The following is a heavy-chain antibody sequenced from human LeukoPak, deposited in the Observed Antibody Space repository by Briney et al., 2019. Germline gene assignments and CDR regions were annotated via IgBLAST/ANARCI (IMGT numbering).Heavy chain of an antibody. J-gene: IGHJ2*01. CDR1: GGSFSGYY. D-gene: IGHD3-16*01. V-gene: IGHV4-34*01. CDR3: ARVPSLTSFGLRYFDL. Sequence: RSSETLSLTCGVYGGSFSGYYWSWIRQPPGKGLEWIGEINHSGSTNYNPSLKSRVTISVDTSKNQFSLKLSSVTAADTAVYYCARVPSLTSFGLRYFDLWGRGTLVTVSS. CDR2: INHSGST.